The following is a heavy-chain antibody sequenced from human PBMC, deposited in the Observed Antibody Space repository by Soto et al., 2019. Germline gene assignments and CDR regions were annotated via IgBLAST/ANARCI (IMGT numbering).Heavy chain of an antibody. CDR2: IIPMLGMS. CDR1: GDTFSRFT. V-gene: IGHV1-69*02. J-gene: IGHJ4*02. CDR3: ATSYGSGSAHFDS. Sequence: QVQLVQSGAEVTKPGSSVTVSCTASGDTFSRFTLSWVRQAPGQGLEWMGRIIPMLGMSNSALKFQGRVTITADKSTNKFYMHLNSVRSDDTSVYYCATSYGSGSAHFDSWGQGTLVTVSS. D-gene: IGHD3-10*01.